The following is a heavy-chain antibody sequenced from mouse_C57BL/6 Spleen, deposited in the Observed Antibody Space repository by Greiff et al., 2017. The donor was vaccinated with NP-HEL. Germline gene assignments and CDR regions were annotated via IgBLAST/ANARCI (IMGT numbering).Heavy chain of an antibody. V-gene: IGHV1-4*01. Sequence: QVQLQQSGAELARPGASVKMSCKASGYTFTSYTMHWVKQRPGQGLEWIGYINPSSGYTTYNQKFKDKATLTADKSSSTAYMQLSSLTSEDSAVYYCARKAVGSFDYWGQGTTLTVSS. D-gene: IGHD1-1*01. J-gene: IGHJ2*01. CDR1: GYTFTSYT. CDR2: INPSSGYT. CDR3: ARKAVGSFDY.